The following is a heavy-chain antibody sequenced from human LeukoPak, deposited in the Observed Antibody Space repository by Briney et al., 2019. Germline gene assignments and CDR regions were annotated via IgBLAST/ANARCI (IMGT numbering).Heavy chain of an antibody. V-gene: IGHV1-69*05. Sequence: SVKVSCKASGGTFSSYAISWVRQAPGQGLEWMGGIIPIFGTANYAQKFQGRVTITTDESTGTAYMELSSLRSEDTAVYYCARMLGAYYYDSSGTLFDYWGQGTLVTVSS. D-gene: IGHD3-22*01. CDR3: ARMLGAYYYDSSGTLFDY. CDR2: IIPIFGTA. CDR1: GGTFSSYA. J-gene: IGHJ4*02.